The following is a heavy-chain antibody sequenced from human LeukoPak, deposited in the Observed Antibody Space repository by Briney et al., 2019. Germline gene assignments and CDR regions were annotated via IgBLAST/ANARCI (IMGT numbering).Heavy chain of an antibody. D-gene: IGHD3-22*01. CDR1: GFAFSDYY. CDR3: ARDHYYDTSATFDY. J-gene: IGHJ4*02. V-gene: IGHV3-11*01. CDR2: ISSSGRTI. Sequence: GGSLRLSCAASGFAFSDYYMSWIRQAPGKGLEWVSYISSSGRTIYHADSVKGRFTISRDNAKNSLYLQMNSLRAEDTAVYYCARDHYYDTSATFDYWGQGTLVTVSS.